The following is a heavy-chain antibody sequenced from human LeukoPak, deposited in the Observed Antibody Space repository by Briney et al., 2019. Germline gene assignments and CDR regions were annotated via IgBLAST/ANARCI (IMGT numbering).Heavy chain of an antibody. CDR2: ISSSGSTI. CDR3: ATEWLLKNYYFDY. V-gene: IGHV3-48*03. CDR1: GFTFSSYE. D-gene: IGHD3-3*01. J-gene: IGHJ4*02. Sequence: GGSLRLSCAASGFTFSSYEMNWVRQAPGKGLEWVSYISSSGSTIYYADSVKGRFTISRDNAKNSLYLQMNSLRAEDTAVYYCATEWLLKNYYFDYWGQGTLVTVSS.